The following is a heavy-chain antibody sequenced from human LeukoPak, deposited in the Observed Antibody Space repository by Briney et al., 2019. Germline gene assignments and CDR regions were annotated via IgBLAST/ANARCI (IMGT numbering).Heavy chain of an antibody. V-gene: IGHV4-34*01. CDR3: ARAGIWSGYYSFDY. Sequence: SETLSLTCAVYGGSFSGYYWSWIRQPPGKGLEWIGEINHSGSTYYNPSLKSRVTISVDRSKNQFSLKLSSVTAADTAVYYCARAGIWSGYYSFDYWGQGTLVTVSS. D-gene: IGHD3-3*01. CDR2: INHSGST. J-gene: IGHJ4*02. CDR1: GGSFSGYY.